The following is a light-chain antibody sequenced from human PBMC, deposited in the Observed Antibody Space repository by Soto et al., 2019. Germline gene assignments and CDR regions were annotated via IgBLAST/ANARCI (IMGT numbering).Light chain of an antibody. CDR3: GTWDSSLSAGEVV. Sequence: QSVLTQPPSVSAAPGQKDTISCSGSSSNIGNNYVSWYQQLPGTAPKLLIYDNNKRPSGIPDRFSGSKSGTSATLGITGLQTGDEADYYCGTWDSSLSAGEVVFGGGTKLTVL. CDR1: SSNIGNNY. J-gene: IGLJ2*01. CDR2: DNN. V-gene: IGLV1-51*01.